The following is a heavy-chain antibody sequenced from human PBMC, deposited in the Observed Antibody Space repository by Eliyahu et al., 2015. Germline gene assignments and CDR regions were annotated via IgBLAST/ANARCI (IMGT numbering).Heavy chain of an antibody. J-gene: IGHJ4*02. D-gene: IGHD1-26*01. CDR3: AHSLVGSGATSYFDY. V-gene: IGHV2-5*01. CDR2: IYWNDDK. CDR1: GFSLXXSGLG. Sequence: QITLKESGPTLVKPTQTLXLTCTFSGFSLXXSGLGVGWIRQPPGKALEWFLVIYWNDDKRYSPSLKSRLTITKDTPKNQVVLTMTNMDPVDTATYYCAHSLVGSGATSYFDYWGQGTLVTVSS.